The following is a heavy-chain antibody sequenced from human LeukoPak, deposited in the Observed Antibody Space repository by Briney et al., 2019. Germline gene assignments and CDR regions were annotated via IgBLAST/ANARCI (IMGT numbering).Heavy chain of an antibody. Sequence: SETLSLTCTVSGGSISSYYWSWIRQPPGKGLEWIGYIYYSGSTNYNPSLKSRATISVDTSKNQFSLKLSSVTAADTAVYYCARDRQTSDYYYYYMDVWGKGTTVTVSS. J-gene: IGHJ6*03. D-gene: IGHD1-1*01. CDR2: IYYSGST. CDR1: GGSISSYY. V-gene: IGHV4-59*01. CDR3: ARDRQTSDYYYYYMDV.